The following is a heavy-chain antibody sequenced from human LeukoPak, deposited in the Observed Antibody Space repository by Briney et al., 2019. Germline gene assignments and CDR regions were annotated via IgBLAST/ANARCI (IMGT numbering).Heavy chain of an antibody. Sequence: SETLSLTCAVYGGSFSGYYWSWIRQPPGKGLEWIGSIYYSGSTYYNPSLKSRVTISVDTSKNQFSLKLSSVTAADTAVYYCARHYGSGSSWVDYWGQGTLVTVSS. CDR1: GGSFSGYY. J-gene: IGHJ4*02. V-gene: IGHV4-34*01. CDR3: ARHYGSGSSWVDY. D-gene: IGHD3-10*01. CDR2: IYYSGST.